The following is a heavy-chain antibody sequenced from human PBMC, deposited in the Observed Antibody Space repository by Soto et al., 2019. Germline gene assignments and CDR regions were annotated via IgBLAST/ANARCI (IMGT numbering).Heavy chain of an antibody. J-gene: IGHJ4*02. D-gene: IGHD1-7*01. Sequence: GSLRLSCAASGFTFTTYAMTWVRQAPGKGLGWVSTISNSGGSTYYADSVRGRFTISRDSSKRTLFLQMNSLRAEDTAVYYCAKERTAERELRHFDYWGQGPLVTVSS. CDR2: ISNSGGST. V-gene: IGHV3-23*01. CDR1: GFTFTTYA. CDR3: AKERTAERELRHFDY.